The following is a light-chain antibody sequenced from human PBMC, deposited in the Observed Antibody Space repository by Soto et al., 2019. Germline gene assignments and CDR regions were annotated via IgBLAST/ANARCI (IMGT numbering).Light chain of an antibody. CDR3: HQYGGSPTWT. Sequence: EIVLTQSPGTLSLSPGERATLSCRASQSVSSSYLAWYQQKPGQAPRLLIYGTSSRATGIPDRFSGSGSGTDFSLTISRLETDDLAVYYCHQYGGSPTWTFGQGTKVEIQ. CDR1: QSVSSSY. V-gene: IGKV3-20*01. CDR2: GTS. J-gene: IGKJ1*01.